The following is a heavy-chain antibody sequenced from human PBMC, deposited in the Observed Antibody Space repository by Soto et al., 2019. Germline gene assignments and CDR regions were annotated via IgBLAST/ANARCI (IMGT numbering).Heavy chain of an antibody. CDR1: GGSFSGYY. D-gene: IGHD6-6*01. Sequence: KTSETLSLTCAVYGGSFSGYYWSWIRQPPGKGLEWIGEINHSGSTNYNPSLKSRVTISVDTSKNQFSLKLSSVTAADTAVYYCARGRFYSSSSFNCWGQGTLVTVSS. J-gene: IGHJ4*02. CDR2: INHSGST. V-gene: IGHV4-34*01. CDR3: ARGRFYSSSSFNC.